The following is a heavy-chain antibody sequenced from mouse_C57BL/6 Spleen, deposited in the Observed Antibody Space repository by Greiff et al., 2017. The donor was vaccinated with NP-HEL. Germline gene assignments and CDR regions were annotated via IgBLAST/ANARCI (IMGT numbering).Heavy chain of an antibody. CDR3: ASHYYDYDGFAY. D-gene: IGHD2-4*01. CDR2: ISSGSSTI. CDR1: GFTFSDYG. Sequence: DVMLVESGGGLVKPGGSLKLSCAASGFTFSDYGMHWVRQAPEKGLEWVAYISSGSSTIYYADTVKGRFTISRDNAKNTLFLQMTSLRSEDTAMYYCASHYYDYDGFAYWGQGTLVTVSA. V-gene: IGHV5-17*01. J-gene: IGHJ3*01.